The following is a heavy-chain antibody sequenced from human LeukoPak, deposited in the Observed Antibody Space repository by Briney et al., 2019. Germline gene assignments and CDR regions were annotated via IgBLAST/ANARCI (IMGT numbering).Heavy chain of an antibody. J-gene: IGHJ6*03. Sequence: SETLSLTCTVSGVSISSSNSYWGWIRQPPGKGLEWIGSIYYSGNTYYNASLKSQVSISIDTSKNQFSLRLTSVTAADTAVYYCARETSQKGAHYMDVWGKGTTVTISS. D-gene: IGHD3-16*01. CDR3: ARETSQKGAHYMDV. CDR2: IYYSGNT. V-gene: IGHV4-39*02. CDR1: GVSISSSNSY.